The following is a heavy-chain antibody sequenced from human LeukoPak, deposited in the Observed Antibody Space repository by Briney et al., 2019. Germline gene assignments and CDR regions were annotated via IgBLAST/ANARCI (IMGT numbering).Heavy chain of an antibody. Sequence: SETLSLTCTVSGGSISSYYWSWIRQPPGKGLEWIGYIYYSGSTNYNPSLKSRVTISVDTSKNQFSLKLSSVTAADTAVYYCARSRSTRTKYAFDIWGQGTMVTVSS. V-gene: IGHV4-59*01. CDR1: GGSISSYY. CDR2: IYYSGST. J-gene: IGHJ3*02. CDR3: ARSRSTRTKYAFDI.